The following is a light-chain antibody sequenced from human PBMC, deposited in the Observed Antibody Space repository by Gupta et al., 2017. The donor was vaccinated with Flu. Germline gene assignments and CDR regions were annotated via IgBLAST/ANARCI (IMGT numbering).Light chain of an antibody. Sequence: VLTPSPANLSVSPGERVTLSCRASQSVSTSLAWYQHKRGQPPRLLFFDAANRAAGVPGRFSASGTGTEFLLTISGLEPEDFAVYYCQQRSNWPPLTFGGGTKVEIK. CDR2: DAA. V-gene: IGKV3-11*01. J-gene: IGKJ4*01. CDR1: QSVSTS. CDR3: QQRSNWPPLT.